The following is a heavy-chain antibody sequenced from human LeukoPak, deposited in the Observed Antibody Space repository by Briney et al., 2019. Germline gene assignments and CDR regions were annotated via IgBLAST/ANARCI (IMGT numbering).Heavy chain of an antibody. CDR1: GFTFDDYT. CDR2: LSWDGSST. CDR3: AAGALYYYENSGYHY. V-gene: IGHV3-43*01. Sequence: GGSLRLSCAASGFTFDDYTMRWVRQPPGKGLEWVSLLSWDGSSTYYADSVKGRFTISRDNSKNSLYLQMNSLRSEDTAFYYCAAGALYYYENSGYHYWGQGTLVTVSS. D-gene: IGHD3-22*01. J-gene: IGHJ4*02.